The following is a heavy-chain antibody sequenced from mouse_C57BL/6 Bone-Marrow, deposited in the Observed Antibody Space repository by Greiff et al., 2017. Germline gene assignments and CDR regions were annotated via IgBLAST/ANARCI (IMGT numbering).Heavy chain of an antibody. V-gene: IGHV10-1*01. CDR2: IRSKSNNYAT. J-gene: IGHJ4*01. D-gene: IGHD2-12*01. CDR3: VRQRPLSMDY. CDR1: GFSFNTYA. Sequence: EVHLVESGGGLVQPKGSLKLSCAASGFSFNTYAMNWVRQAPGKGLEWVARIRSKSNNYATSYADSVKDRFTISRDDSESMLYLQMNNLKTEDTAMYYCVRQRPLSMDYWGQGTSGTVSS.